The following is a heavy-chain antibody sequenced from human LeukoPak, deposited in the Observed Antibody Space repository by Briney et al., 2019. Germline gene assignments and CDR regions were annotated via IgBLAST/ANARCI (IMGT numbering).Heavy chain of an antibody. CDR3: AKGHGDSFDY. CDR1: GFTFSSSW. Sequence: GGSLRLSCAASGFTFSSSWMHWVRQAPGKGLVWVSRIDSDGSHTTYADSVKGRFTVSRDNSKNTLYFQMNSLRGEDTAVYYCAKGHGDSFDYWGQGTLVTVSS. V-gene: IGHV3-74*01. CDR2: IDSDGSHT. J-gene: IGHJ4*02. D-gene: IGHD4-17*01.